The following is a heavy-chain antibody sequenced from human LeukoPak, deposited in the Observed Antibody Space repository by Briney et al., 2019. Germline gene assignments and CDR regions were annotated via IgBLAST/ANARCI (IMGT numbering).Heavy chain of an antibody. J-gene: IGHJ2*01. Sequence: SQTLSLTCVISGDNVSSDRAAWNWIRQSPSRGLEWLGRTYYKSKWYNDYAASVKSRITINSDTSKNHFSLQLHSVTPEDTAVYYCAGAGRAQWLVRGDWYFDLWGRGTLVTVSS. CDR2: TYYKSKWYN. CDR1: GDNVSSDRAA. CDR3: AGAGRAQWLVRGDWYFDL. D-gene: IGHD6-19*01. V-gene: IGHV6-1*01.